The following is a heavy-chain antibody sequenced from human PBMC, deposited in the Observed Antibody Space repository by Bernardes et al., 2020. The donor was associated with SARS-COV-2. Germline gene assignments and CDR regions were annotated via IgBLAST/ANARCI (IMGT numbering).Heavy chain of an antibody. CDR2: TYYSGST. Sequence: SETLSLTCTVSGDSISSTIYYWGWIRQPPGKGLEWIGNTYYSGSTKYNPSLKSPVTISVDPSTNHFSLKLTSVTAADTALYYCATAQYYDSRARVSWGQESLVTESS. J-gene: IGHJ5*02. CDR1: GDSISSTIYY. V-gene: IGHV4-39*02. D-gene: IGHD3-22*01. CDR3: ATAQYYDSRARVS.